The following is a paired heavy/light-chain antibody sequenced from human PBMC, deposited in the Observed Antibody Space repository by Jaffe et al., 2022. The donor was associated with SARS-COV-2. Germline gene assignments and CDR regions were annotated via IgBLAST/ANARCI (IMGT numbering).Light chain of an antibody. V-gene: IGKV1-16*02. J-gene: IGKJ1*01. CDR3: LQYNSYPRT. CDR1: QGIGDY. Sequence: DIQLTQSPSSLSASVGDRVTITCRASQGIGDYLSWFQQKPGKAPKALIYGASSLQSGVPSKFSGSGSGTDFTLTISGLQPEDFAIYYCLQYNSYPRTFGQGTKVEIK. CDR2: GAS.
Heavy chain of an antibody. V-gene: IGHV3-7*01. CDR2: IKQDGSEK. CDR1: GFTFSNFW. Sequence: EVQLVESGGGLVQPGGSLRLSCAASGFTFSNFWMDWVRRAPGKGLEWVANIKQDGSEKYYVDSVKGRFTISRDNAKNSLYLHMNSLRAEDTAVYYCARSLDYWGQGTLVTVSS. CDR3: ARSLDY. J-gene: IGHJ4*02.